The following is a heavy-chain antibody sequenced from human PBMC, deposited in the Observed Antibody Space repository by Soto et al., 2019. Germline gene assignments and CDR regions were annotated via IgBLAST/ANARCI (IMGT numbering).Heavy chain of an antibody. J-gene: IGHJ4*02. CDR2: ISGSGGST. V-gene: IGHV3-23*01. CDR3: AKCSLGTGGRCYGSDD. Sequence: TGGSLRLSCAASGFTFSSYAMTWVRQAPGKGLEWVSDISGSGGSTYYADSVKGRLTISRDNSKNTLYLQMNSLRAEDTAIYYCAKCSLGTGGRCYGSDDWGQGTLVTVSS. CDR1: GFTFSSYA. D-gene: IGHD2-15*01.